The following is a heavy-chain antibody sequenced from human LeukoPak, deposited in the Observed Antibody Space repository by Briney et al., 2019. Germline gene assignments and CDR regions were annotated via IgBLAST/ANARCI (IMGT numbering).Heavy chain of an antibody. J-gene: IGHJ4*02. CDR1: GFTFSNYD. Sequence: GGSLRLSCAASGFTFSNYDVHWVRQAPGKGLEWVAVIWYDGSNKYYVDSVKGRFTISRDISKNTLYLQMSSLSGEDTAVNYCARHGYNYGFDYGGQGPGVSVSS. D-gene: IGHD5-24*01. V-gene: IGHV3-33*01. CDR3: ARHGYNYGFDY. CDR2: IWYDGSNK.